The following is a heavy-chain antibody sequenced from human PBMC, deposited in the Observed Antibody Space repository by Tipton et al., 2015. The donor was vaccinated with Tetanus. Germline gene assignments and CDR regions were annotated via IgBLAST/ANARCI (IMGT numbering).Heavy chain of an antibody. J-gene: IGHJ4*02. Sequence: SLRLSCAASGFTFRNYGMHWVRQAPGKGLEWVSPISSSSRCIYYADSVKGRFTISRDNAKNSLYLQMISLRAEDTAVYSCARGMAEASNCGGDCYSDYWGQGTLVTVSS. CDR2: ISSSSRCI. CDR3: ARGMAEASNCGGDCYSDY. V-gene: IGHV3-21*01. CDR1: GFTFRNYG. D-gene: IGHD2-21*02.